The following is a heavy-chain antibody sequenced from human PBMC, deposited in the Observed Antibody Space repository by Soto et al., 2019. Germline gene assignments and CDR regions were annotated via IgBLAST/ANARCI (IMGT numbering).Heavy chain of an antibody. J-gene: IGHJ4*02. D-gene: IGHD6-13*01. CDR3: ARGSYSTSDLDY. CDR1: GFTFSDHY. Sequence: GGSLRLSCAASGFTFSDHYMDWVRQAPGKGLEWVGRTRNKANSYTTEYAASVKGRFTISRDDSKNSLYLQMNSLKTEDTAVYYCARGSYSTSDLDYWGQGTLVTVSS. CDR2: TRNKANSYTT. V-gene: IGHV3-72*01.